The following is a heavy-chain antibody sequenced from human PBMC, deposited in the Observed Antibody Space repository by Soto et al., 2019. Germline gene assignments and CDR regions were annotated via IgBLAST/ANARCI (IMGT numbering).Heavy chain of an antibody. D-gene: IGHD1-1*01. Sequence: SETLSLTCTVSGGSISSYYWSWIRQPPGKGLEWIGYIYYSGSTNYNPSLKSRVTISVDTSKNQFSLKLSSVTAADTAVYYCARDRPSVEPGPYYYYGMDVWGQGTTVTVS. J-gene: IGHJ6*02. V-gene: IGHV4-59*12. CDR1: GGSISSYY. CDR3: ARDRPSVEPGPYYYYGMDV. CDR2: IYYSGST.